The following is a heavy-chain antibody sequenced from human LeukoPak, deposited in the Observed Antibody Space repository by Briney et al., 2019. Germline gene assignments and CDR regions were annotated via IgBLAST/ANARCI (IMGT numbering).Heavy chain of an antibody. CDR2: ISSSSSYI. J-gene: IGHJ4*02. D-gene: IGHD3-22*01. V-gene: IGHV3-21*01. Sequence: GGSLRLSCAASGFSVSRNYMTWVRQAPGKGLEWVSSISSSSSYIYYADSVKGRFTISRDNAKNSLYLQMNSLRAEDTAVYYCARGYDSSGYYPDYWGQGTLVTVSS. CDR1: GFSVSRNY. CDR3: ARGYDSSGYYPDY.